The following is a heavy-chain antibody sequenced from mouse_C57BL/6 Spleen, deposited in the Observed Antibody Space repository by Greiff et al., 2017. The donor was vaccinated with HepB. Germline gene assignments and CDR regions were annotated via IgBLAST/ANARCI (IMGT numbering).Heavy chain of an antibody. J-gene: IGHJ2*01. CDR3: ARSKVPFDY. CDR1: GYTFTSYW. Sequence: VQLQQPGAELVKPGASVKLSCKASGYTFTSYWMQWVKQRPGQGLEWIGEIDPSDSYTNYNQKFKGKATLTVDTSSSTAYMQLSSLTSEDSAVYYCARSKVPFDYWGQGTTLTVSS. CDR2: IDPSDSYT. V-gene: IGHV1-50*01.